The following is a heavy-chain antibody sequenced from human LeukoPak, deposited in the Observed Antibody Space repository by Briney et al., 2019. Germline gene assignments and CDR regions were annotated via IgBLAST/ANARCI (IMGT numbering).Heavy chain of an antibody. CDR2: VNNSGTT. J-gene: IGHJ4*02. V-gene: IGHV4-34*01. CDR3: ARARGAEAIDS. Sequence: PSETLSLTCAVYGGSFSGYYWTWIRQPPGKGLEWIGEVNNSGTTNCNPSLKSRVTVSVDASKNQFSLKVTSVTAADTAMYYCARARGAEAIDSWGQGTLVIVSS. CDR1: GGSFSGYY. D-gene: IGHD6-25*01.